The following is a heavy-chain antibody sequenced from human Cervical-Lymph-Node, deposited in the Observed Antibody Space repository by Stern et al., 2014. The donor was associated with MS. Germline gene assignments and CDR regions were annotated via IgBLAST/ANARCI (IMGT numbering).Heavy chain of an antibody. CDR2: IIPIIGTA. CDR1: GGTFSSSD. Sequence: QDQLVQSGAEVQKPGSSVEVSCRASGGTFSSSDISWVRQAPGQGLEWMGGIIPIIGTANYAQKYQGRVTITADESTSTAYMELSSLRSEDTAIYYCALGGFGHYFEYWGQGTLVTVSS. J-gene: IGHJ4*02. V-gene: IGHV1-69*12. D-gene: IGHD3-10*01. CDR3: ALGGFGHYFEY.